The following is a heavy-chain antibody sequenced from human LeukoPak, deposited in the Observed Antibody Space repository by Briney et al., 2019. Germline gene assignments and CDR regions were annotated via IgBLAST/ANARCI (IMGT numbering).Heavy chain of an antibody. J-gene: IGHJ5*02. Sequence: ASVKVSCKASGYTFTGYYMHWVRQAPGQGLEWMGWINPNSGGTNYAQKFQGRVTMTRDTSISTAYMELSSLRSEDTAVYYCASVPAAMSGWFDPWGQGTLVTVSS. D-gene: IGHD2-2*01. V-gene: IGHV1-2*02. CDR3: ASVPAAMSGWFDP. CDR2: INPNSGGT. CDR1: GYTFTGYY.